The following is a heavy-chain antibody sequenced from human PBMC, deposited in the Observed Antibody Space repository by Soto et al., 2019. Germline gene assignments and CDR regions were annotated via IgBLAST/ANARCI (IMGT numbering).Heavy chain of an antibody. CDR3: ARHLRFLEWLYMDV. V-gene: IGHV4-59*08. CDR2: IYYSGST. D-gene: IGHD3-3*01. CDR1: GGSISSYY. J-gene: IGHJ6*03. Sequence: QVQLQESGPGLVKPSETLSLTCTVSGGSISSYYWSWIRQPPGKGLEWIGYIYYSGSTNYNPSLKSRVTISVDTSKNQFSLKLSSVTAADTAVYYCARHLRFLEWLYMDVWGKGTTVTVSS.